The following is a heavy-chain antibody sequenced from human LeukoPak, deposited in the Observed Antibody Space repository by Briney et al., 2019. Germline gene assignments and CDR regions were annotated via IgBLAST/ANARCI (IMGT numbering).Heavy chain of an antibody. J-gene: IGHJ6*02. CDR2: IYTSGST. Sequence: SETLSLTCTVSGGSISSYYWGWLRQPAGKGLEWIGRIYTSGSTNYNPSLKSRVTMSVDTSKNQFSLKRSSVTAADTAVYYCARDGYCSGGSCYGYVYYYYGMDVWGQGTTVTVSS. CDR3: ARDGYCSGGSCYGYVYYYYGMDV. D-gene: IGHD2-15*01. V-gene: IGHV4-4*07. CDR1: GGSISSYY.